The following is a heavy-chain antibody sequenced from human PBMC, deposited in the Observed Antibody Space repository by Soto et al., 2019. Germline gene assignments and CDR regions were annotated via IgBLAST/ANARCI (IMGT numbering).Heavy chain of an antibody. CDR1: GGSFSGYY. CDR3: ARGLLRGFIAAAGRKSNWFDP. V-gene: IGHV4-34*01. CDR2: INHSGST. Sequence: PSETPSLTCAVYGGSFSGYYWSWIRQPPGKGLEWIGEINHSGSTNYNPSLKSRVTISVDTSKNQFSLKLSSVTAADTAVYYCARGLLRGFIAAAGRKSNWFDPWGQGTLVTVSS. D-gene: IGHD6-13*01. J-gene: IGHJ5*02.